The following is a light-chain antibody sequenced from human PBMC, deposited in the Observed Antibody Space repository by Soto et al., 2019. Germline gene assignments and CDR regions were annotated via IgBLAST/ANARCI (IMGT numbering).Light chain of an antibody. Sequence: EVVMTQSPATLSLSPGERATLSCRASQSVSSDLAWYQQKPGQAPRLLIYGASTRATDIPARFSVGGSGTEITLTISSLQSEDFAIYYCQQYNDWPPITFGPGTRVDF. CDR1: QSVSSD. CDR3: QQYNDWPPIT. V-gene: IGKV3-15*01. CDR2: GAS. J-gene: IGKJ3*01.